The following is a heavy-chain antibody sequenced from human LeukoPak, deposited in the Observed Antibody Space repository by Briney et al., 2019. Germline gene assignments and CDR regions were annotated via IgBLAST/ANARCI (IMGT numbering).Heavy chain of an antibody. V-gene: IGHV4-4*07. CDR3: ARDRYYYDSSARYFDY. D-gene: IGHD3-22*01. CDR2: IHTSGST. CDR1: GGSISSYY. J-gene: IGHJ4*02. Sequence: ASETLSLTCTVSGGSISSYYWSWIRQPAGKGLEWIGRIHTSGSTNYSPSLKSRVTMSVDTSKNQFSLKLSSVTAADTAVYYCARDRYYYDSSARYFDYWGQGTLVTVSS.